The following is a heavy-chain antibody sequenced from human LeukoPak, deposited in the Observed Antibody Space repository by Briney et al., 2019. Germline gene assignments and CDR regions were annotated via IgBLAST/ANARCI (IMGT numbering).Heavy chain of an antibody. CDR1: GYNFVGHY. CDR2: INPRDGET. V-gene: IGHV1-2*06. J-gene: IGHJ4*02. CDR3: GRDWELRFHQGGLDY. D-gene: IGHD3-3*01. Sequence: ASVKVSCKASGYNFVGHYIHWVRQAPGQGLEWMGRINPRDGETNFAQKFQGGVTMTSDTSISTAYMELSGLRSDDTAVYYCGRDWELRFHQGGLDYWGQGALVTVSS.